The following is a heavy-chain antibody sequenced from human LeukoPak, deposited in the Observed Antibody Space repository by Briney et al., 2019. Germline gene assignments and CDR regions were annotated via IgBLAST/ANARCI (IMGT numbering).Heavy chain of an antibody. Sequence: GGSLRLSCIASRFTYSTYAMHWVRQAPGRGLERLTFISYDGSNKNYADSVKGRFTISRDNSKNTLYLQMNSLRAEDTAVYYCAAPQRYSSSWYMDYWGQGTLVTVSS. CDR3: AAPQRYSSSWYMDY. D-gene: IGHD6-13*01. J-gene: IGHJ4*02. CDR1: RFTYSTYA. CDR2: ISYDGSNK. V-gene: IGHV3-30-3*01.